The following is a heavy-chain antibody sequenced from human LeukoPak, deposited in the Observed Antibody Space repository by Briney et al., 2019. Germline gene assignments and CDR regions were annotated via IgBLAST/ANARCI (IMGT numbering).Heavy chain of an antibody. V-gene: IGHV4-39*01. CDR1: GRSISSSSYY. D-gene: IGHD3-16*01. CDR3: ARPSRPNAYFYSWFHP. CDR2: IYYSGST. Sequence: PSETLSLTCTVSGRSISSSSYYWAWIRQPPGKGLEWIGSIYYSGSTYYNPSLKSRVTISVDTSKNQFCLKLSSVTAADSTLSSCARPSRPNAYFYSWFHPWGQGTLVTVSS. J-gene: IGHJ5*02.